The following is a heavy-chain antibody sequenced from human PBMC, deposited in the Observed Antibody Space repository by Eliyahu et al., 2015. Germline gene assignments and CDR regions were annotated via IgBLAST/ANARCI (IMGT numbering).Heavy chain of an antibody. CDR3: TTDQGSGWYGGTNFDY. V-gene: IGHV3-15*01. J-gene: IGHJ4*02. Sequence: EVQLVESGGGLVKPGGSLRLSCAASGFPFSNXXRSWVRQAPGKGLEWVGRIKSKTDGGTTDYAVPVKGRFTISRDDSRNTMYLQMNSLKTEDTAVYYCTTDQGSGWYGGTNFDYWGQGTLVTVSS. D-gene: IGHD6-19*01. CDR1: GFPFSNXX. CDR2: IKSKTDGGTT.